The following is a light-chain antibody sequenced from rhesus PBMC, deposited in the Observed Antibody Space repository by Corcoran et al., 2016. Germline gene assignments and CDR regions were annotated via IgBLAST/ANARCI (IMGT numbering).Light chain of an antibody. J-gene: IGKJ1*01. Sequence: DIQMTQSPSTLSASVGDTVTISCRASQGINNYLAWYQQNPGKAPKPLIYYASNLESGVPSRFLCSGSRTEFPLTITSLQTADYAIYYCQQHINYPRTFGQGTKVEIK. CDR3: QQHINYPRT. CDR1: QGINNY. CDR2: YAS. V-gene: IGKV1S3*01.